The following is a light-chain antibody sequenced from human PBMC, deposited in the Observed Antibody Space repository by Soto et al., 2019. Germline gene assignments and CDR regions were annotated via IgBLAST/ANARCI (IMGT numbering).Light chain of an antibody. CDR1: QAINRD. Sequence: DIQLTQSPSFLSASVGDRVTITCRASQAINRDLAWYQQKPGKVPNLLIYGASTLQSGVPSRFSGSGSGTEFTLTISSLQPEDFATYYCQQLHGYPLTFGGGSKVEIK. CDR3: QQLHGYPLT. J-gene: IGKJ4*01. V-gene: IGKV1-9*01. CDR2: GAS.